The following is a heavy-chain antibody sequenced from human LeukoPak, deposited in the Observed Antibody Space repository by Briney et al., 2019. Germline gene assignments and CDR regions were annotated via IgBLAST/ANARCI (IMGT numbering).Heavy chain of an antibody. Sequence: SETLSLTCAVYGGSFSGYYWGWIRQPPGKGLEWIGSIYYSRSTYYNPSLKSRVTISVDTSKNQFSLKLSSVTAADTAVYYCARQKQVSAAYLNAFDIWGQGTMVTVSS. V-gene: IGHV4-39*01. CDR1: GGSFSGYY. CDR2: IYYSRST. D-gene: IGHD6-13*01. J-gene: IGHJ3*02. CDR3: ARQKQVSAAYLNAFDI.